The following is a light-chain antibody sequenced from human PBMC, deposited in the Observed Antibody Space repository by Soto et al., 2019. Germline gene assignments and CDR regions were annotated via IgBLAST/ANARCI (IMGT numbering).Light chain of an antibody. CDR3: SSYAGSDNWV. V-gene: IGLV2-8*01. Sequence: QSVLTQPPSASGSPGQSVTISCTGTSSDVGYDSVSWYQQHPGKAPKLMIYEVSERPSGVPDRFSGSKSGNTASLTVSGLRAEDEADYYCSSYAGSDNWVFGGGTQLTVL. CDR2: EVS. J-gene: IGLJ3*02. CDR1: SSDVGYDS.